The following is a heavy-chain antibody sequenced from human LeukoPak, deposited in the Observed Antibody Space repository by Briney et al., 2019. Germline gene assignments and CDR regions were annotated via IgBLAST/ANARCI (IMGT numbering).Heavy chain of an antibody. D-gene: IGHD3-3*01. Sequence: SETLSLTCTVSGGSISSYYWSWIRQPPGKGLEWIGYIYYSGSTNYNPSLRSRVTISVDTSKNQFSLKLSSVTAADTAVYYCARDWRSLREGAFDIWGQGTMVTVSS. J-gene: IGHJ3*02. CDR3: ARDWRSLREGAFDI. CDR2: IYYSGST. V-gene: IGHV4-59*01. CDR1: GGSISSYY.